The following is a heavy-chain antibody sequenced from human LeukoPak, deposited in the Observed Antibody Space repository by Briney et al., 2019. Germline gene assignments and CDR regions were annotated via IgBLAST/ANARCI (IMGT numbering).Heavy chain of an antibody. J-gene: IGHJ4*02. CDR3: AKVGLANYGDY. Sequence: GGSLRLSCAASGFTFSSYAMSWVRQAPGKGLEWVSVISGSGDNTYYADSVKGRFTISRDNSKNTLYLQMNSLRAEDTAVYYCAKVGLANYGDYWGQGTLVTVSS. CDR2: ISGSGDNT. V-gene: IGHV3-23*01. CDR1: GFTFSSYA.